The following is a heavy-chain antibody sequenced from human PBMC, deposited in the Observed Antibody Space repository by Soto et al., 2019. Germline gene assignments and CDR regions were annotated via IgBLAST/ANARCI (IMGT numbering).Heavy chain of an antibody. CDR1: GFSLSTPGVG. D-gene: IGHD3-10*01. V-gene: IGHV2-5*02. Sequence: QITLKESGPTLVKPTQTLTLMCTFSGFSLSTPGVGVGWIRQPPGEALEWLALIYWDDDKHYCPSLKSRLTITKDTSKNQVVLTMTNMDTVDTATYYCAHNFPLYYGSGSYGTWGQGTLVTVSS. J-gene: IGHJ4*02. CDR3: AHNFPLYYGSGSYGT. CDR2: IYWDDDK.